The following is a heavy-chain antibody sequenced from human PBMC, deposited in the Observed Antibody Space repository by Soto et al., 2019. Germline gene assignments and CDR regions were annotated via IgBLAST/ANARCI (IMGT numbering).Heavy chain of an antibody. J-gene: IGHJ4*02. CDR3: ARDQNTRWEVRPPGY. CDR1: GYAFTSYG. D-gene: IGHD1-26*01. V-gene: IGHV1-18*04. Sequence: QVQLVQSGPEVKNPGASVKISCKASGYAFTSYGFSGVRQAPGQGLEWMGWISAYNGHTHYAQHLQGRVTMTTDTSTTTAYMELRSLRSDDTAVYYCARDQNTRWEVRPPGYWGQGTLVTVSS. CDR2: ISAYNGHT.